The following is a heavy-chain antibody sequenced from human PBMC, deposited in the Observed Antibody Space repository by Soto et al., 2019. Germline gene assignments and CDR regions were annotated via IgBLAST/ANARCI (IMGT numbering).Heavy chain of an antibody. D-gene: IGHD3-10*01. V-gene: IGHV3-48*03. CDR3: KKERGQDISATIIGDM. CDR1: GPRFSSSE. CDR2: VSPSNNI. J-gene: IGHJ3*02. Sequence: VQLVESGGGLVQPGGSLRLSCVTSGPRFSSSEFNWVRQAPGKGLEWISYVSPSNNIYYSSAVKGRFTISGDHARNSVYMQVSNLSVEDTALYYGKKERGQDISATIIGDMWGLGTMVTVS.